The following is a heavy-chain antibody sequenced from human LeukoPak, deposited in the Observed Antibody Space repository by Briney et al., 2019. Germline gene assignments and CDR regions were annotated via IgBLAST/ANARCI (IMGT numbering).Heavy chain of an antibody. CDR1: GGSISSYY. CDR2: MSGSGGT. D-gene: IGHD3-10*01. Sequence: PSETLSLTCTVSGGSISSYYWSWIRQPAGKGLEWIGRMSGSGGTTYNPSLKSRATILVDMSNNQFSLRLNSVTAADTAVYYCARAGGVLGYFDYWGQGALVTVSA. J-gene: IGHJ4*02. CDR3: ARAGGVLGYFDY. V-gene: IGHV4-4*07.